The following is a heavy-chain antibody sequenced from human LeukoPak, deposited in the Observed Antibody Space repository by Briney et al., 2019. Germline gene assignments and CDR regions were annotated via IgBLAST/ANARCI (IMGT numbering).Heavy chain of an antibody. Sequence: RAGGSLRLSCAASGFTFNNFGMQWVRQAPGKGLEWVSFIGYEGVRKYYADSVKGRFTISKDNSKATLYLQMNSLRPEDTAVYYCAKDLHGGYSSDYWGQGTLVTVFS. CDR1: GFTFNNFG. J-gene: IGHJ4*02. V-gene: IGHV3-30*02. CDR2: IGYEGVRK. D-gene: IGHD4-23*01. CDR3: AKDLHGGYSSDY.